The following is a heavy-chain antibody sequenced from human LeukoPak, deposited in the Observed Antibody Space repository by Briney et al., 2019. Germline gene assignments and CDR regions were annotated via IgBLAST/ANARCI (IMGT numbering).Heavy chain of an antibody. V-gene: IGHV3-74*01. CDR3: ARVGIQRYFDY. J-gene: IGHJ4*02. Sequence: GGSLRLSCAASGFTFRSYWMNWVRQAPGKGLVWVSGINSDGSDTCYADDVKGRFTISRDNAKNTLYLQMNSLRAEDTAVYYCARVGIQRYFDYWGQGTLVTVSS. D-gene: IGHD5-18*01. CDR1: GFTFRSYW. CDR2: INSDGSDT.